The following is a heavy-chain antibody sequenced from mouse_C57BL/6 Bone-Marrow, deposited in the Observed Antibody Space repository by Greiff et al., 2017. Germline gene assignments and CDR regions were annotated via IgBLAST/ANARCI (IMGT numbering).Heavy chain of an antibody. CDR3: ARNECYYGSSYGYFDV. D-gene: IGHD1-1*01. J-gene: IGHJ1*03. CDR1: GFSLTSYG. Sequence: QVQLQQSGPGLVQPSQSLSITCTVSGFSLTSYGVHWVRQSPGKGLEWLGVIWSGGSTDYNAAFISRLSISKDNSKSQVFFKMNSLQADDTAIYYCARNECYYGSSYGYFDVWGTGTTVTVSS. V-gene: IGHV2-2*01. CDR2: IWSGGST.